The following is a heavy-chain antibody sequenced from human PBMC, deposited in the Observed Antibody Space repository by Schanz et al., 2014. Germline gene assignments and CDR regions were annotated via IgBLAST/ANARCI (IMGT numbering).Heavy chain of an antibody. CDR1: GGTFSSDT. D-gene: IGHD5-18*01. J-gene: IGHJ3*02. Sequence: QVQLVQSGAEVKKPGSSMKVSCKASGGTFSSDTFSWVRQARGQGLEWVGRFIPILDVGNYAQQFQGRVTFTADKSTSTAYMELRSLRSDDTAVYYCARGGYSYALSAFDIWGQGTMVTVSS. CDR2: FIPILDVG. V-gene: IGHV1-69*02. CDR3: ARGGYSYALSAFDI.